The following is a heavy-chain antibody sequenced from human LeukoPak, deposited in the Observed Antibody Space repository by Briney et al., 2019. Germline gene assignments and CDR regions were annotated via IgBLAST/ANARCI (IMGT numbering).Heavy chain of an antibody. D-gene: IGHD1-1*01. J-gene: IGHJ4*02. CDR1: GGSFSGYY. CDR3: ASSYKWSTLDY. CDR2: INHSGST. Sequence: SETLSLTCAVYGGSFSGYYWSWIRQPPGKGLEWIGEINHSGSTNYNPSLKSRVTISVDTSKNQFSLELSSVTAADTAVYYCASSYKWSTLDYWGQGTLVTVSS. V-gene: IGHV4-34*01.